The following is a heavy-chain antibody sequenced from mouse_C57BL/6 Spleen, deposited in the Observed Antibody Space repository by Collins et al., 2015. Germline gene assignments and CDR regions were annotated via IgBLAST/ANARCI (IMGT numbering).Heavy chain of an antibody. CDR2: IYPGNGDT. V-gene: IGHV1-12*01. CDR1: GYTFTSYN. Sequence: QAYLQQSGAELVRPGASVKMSCKASGYTFTSYNMHWVKQTPRQGLEWIGAIYPGNGDTSYNQKFKGKATLTVDKSSGTAYMQLSSLTSEDSAVYFCARNYDYDAWFAYWGQGTLVTVSA. J-gene: IGHJ3*01. D-gene: IGHD2-4*01. CDR3: ARNYDYDAWFAY.